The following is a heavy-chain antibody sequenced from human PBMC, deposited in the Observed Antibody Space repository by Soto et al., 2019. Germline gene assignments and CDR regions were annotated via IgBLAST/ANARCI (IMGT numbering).Heavy chain of an antibody. Sequence: GGSLRLSCAACGFTFSSYEMNWVRQAPGKGLEWVSYISSSGSTIYYADSVKGRFTISRDNAKNSLYLQMNSLRAEDTAVYYCARGGSSSPFDYWGQGTLVTVSS. J-gene: IGHJ4*02. CDR1: GFTFSSYE. V-gene: IGHV3-48*03. CDR3: ARGGSSSPFDY. CDR2: ISSSGSTI. D-gene: IGHD6-13*01.